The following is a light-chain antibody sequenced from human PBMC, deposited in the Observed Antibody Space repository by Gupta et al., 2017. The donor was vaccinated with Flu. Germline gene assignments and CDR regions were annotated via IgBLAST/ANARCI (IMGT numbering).Light chain of an antibody. V-gene: IGLV1-44*01. Sequence: SGTPGQRVTISCSGSSSNIGSNTVNWYQQLPGTAPKPLIHSNNQRPSGVPDRFSGSKSGTSASLAISGLQSEDEADDYCAASDDSMNGWGFGGGTKLTVL. J-gene: IGLJ3*02. CDR2: SNN. CDR1: SSNIGSNT. CDR3: AASDDSMNGWG.